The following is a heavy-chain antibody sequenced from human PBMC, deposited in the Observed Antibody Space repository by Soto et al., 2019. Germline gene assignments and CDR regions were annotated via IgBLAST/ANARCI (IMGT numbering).Heavy chain of an antibody. CDR3: ASWGHIVPVSPTDFDH. Sequence: GGSLRLSCAASGFPFMSYAMHGVRKAPGKGLEWVAVISYDGSNKYYADSVEGRFTVSRDNAKNTLYLQMHSLRAEDTAMYYCASWGHIVPVSPTDFDHWGEGTLVNVSS. V-gene: IGHV3-30-3*01. CDR1: GFPFMSYA. J-gene: IGHJ4*02. CDR2: ISYDGSNK. D-gene: IGHD2-21*01.